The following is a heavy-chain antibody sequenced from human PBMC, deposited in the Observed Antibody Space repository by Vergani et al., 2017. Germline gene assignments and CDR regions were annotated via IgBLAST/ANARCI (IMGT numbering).Heavy chain of an antibody. Sequence: EVQLVQSGAEVKKPGESLRISCKGLETSFTSYWLRWVHQMPGKGLEWMGRIDPSDYYTNYSPSFQGHVTISADKSISTAYLQWSSLKASDTAMYYCASYGRDGYNDDFDYWGQGTLVTVSS. J-gene: IGHJ4*02. D-gene: IGHD5-24*01. V-gene: IGHV5-10-1*03. CDR1: ETSFTSYW. CDR3: ASYGRDGYNDDFDY. CDR2: IDPSDYYT.